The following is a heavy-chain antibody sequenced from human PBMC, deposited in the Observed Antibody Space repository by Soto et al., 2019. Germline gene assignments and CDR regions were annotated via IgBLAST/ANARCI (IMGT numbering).Heavy chain of an antibody. D-gene: IGHD2-8*01. J-gene: IGHJ4*02. V-gene: IGHV3-48*01. Sequence: ESGGGLVQPGGSLRLSCAASGLTFRSYSMNWVRQAPGKGLEWVSDISTSSTTIHYADSVKGRFTISRDNAKNSLYLQMNSLRAEDTAVYYCVMGYYFDYWGQGTLVTVSS. CDR3: VMGYYFDY. CDR1: GLTFRSYS. CDR2: ISTSSTTI.